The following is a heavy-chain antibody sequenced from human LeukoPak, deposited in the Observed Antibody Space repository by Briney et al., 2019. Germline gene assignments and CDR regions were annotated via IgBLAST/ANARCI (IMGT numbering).Heavy chain of an antibody. D-gene: IGHD2-15*01. V-gene: IGHV1-46*01. CDR2: INPSGGST. Sequence: ASVEVSYKASGYTFTSYYMHWVRQAPGQGLEWMGIINPSGGSTSYAQKFQGRVTMTRDTSTSTVYMELSSLRSEDTAVYYCARDRNYCSGGSCYSYDGWFDPWGQGTLVTVSS. CDR1: GYTFTSYY. J-gene: IGHJ5*02. CDR3: ARDRNYCSGGSCYSYDGWFDP.